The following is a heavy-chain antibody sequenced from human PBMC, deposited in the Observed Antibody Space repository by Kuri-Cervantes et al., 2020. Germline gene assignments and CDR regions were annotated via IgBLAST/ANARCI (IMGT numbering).Heavy chain of an antibody. V-gene: IGHV1-3*01. CDR3: AKAMIRGDSFDV. CDR1: GYTFTYRY. CDR2: INAGNGNT. J-gene: IGHJ3*01. Sequence: ASVKVSCKASGYTFTYRYLHWVRQAPGQRLEWMGWINAGNGNTKYSQNFQGRVTITRDTHASTAYMELSSLRSEDTAVYYCAKAMIRGDSFDVWGQGTMVTVSS. D-gene: IGHD3-10*01.